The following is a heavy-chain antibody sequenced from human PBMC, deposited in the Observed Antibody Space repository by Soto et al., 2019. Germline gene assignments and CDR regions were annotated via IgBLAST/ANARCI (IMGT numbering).Heavy chain of an antibody. Sequence: PSETLSLTFTVSGGSISSSSYYWGWIRQPPGKGLEWIGSIYYSGSTYYNPSLKSRVTISVDTSKNQFSLKLSSVTAADTAVYYCARHRTILVGDFEYWGQGTLVTVSS. CDR3: ARHRTILVGDFEY. CDR2: IYYSGST. J-gene: IGHJ4*02. D-gene: IGHD3-3*01. CDR1: GGSISSSSYY. V-gene: IGHV4-39*01.